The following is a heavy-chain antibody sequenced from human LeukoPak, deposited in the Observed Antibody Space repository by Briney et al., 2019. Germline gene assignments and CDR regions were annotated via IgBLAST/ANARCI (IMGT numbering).Heavy chain of an antibody. CDR1: GFTFSSYS. CDR2: ISSSSSYI. J-gene: IGHJ4*02. V-gene: IGHV3-21*01. D-gene: IGHD3-10*01. CDR3: ARDYGSGSYVVDY. Sequence: PGGSLRLSCAASGFTFSSYSMNWVRQAPGKGLELVSSISSSSSYIYYADSVKGRFTISRDNAKNSLYLQMNSLRAEDTAVYYCARDYGSGSYVVDYWGQGTLVTVSS.